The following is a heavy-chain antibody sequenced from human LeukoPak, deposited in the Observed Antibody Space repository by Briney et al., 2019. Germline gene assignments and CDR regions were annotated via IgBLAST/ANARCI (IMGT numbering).Heavy chain of an antibody. Sequence: ASVKVSCKASGYTFTSYGISWVRQAPGQGLEWMGWISAYNGNTNYAQKLQGRVTMTTDTSTSTAYMELRSLRSDDTAVYYCARLGYDILTGSLYYFDYWGQGTLVTVSS. CDR2: ISAYNGNT. J-gene: IGHJ4*02. D-gene: IGHD3-9*01. CDR1: GYTFTSYG. CDR3: ARLGYDILTGSLYYFDY. V-gene: IGHV1-18*01.